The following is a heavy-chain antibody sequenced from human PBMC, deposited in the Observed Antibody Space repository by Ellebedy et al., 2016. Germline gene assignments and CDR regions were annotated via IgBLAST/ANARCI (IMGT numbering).Heavy chain of an antibody. CDR3: ARDRGDYSISGP. Sequence: GGSLRLPCVASGFTFGRYWMHWVRQAPGNKLVWVSRIKSDGSSTTYADSVKGRFTTSRDNARNTLYLQTNSLRGEDTAVYFCARDRGDYSISGPWGQGTLVTVSS. V-gene: IGHV3-74*01. CDR2: IKSDGSST. J-gene: IGHJ5*02. CDR1: GFTFGRYW. D-gene: IGHD4-11*01.